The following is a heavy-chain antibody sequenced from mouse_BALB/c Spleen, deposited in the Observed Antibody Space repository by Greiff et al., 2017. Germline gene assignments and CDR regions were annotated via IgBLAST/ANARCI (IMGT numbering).Heavy chain of an antibody. Sequence: EVKLMESGGGLVQPGGSRKLSCAASGFTFSSFGMHWVRQAPEKGLEWVAYISSGSSTIYYADTVKGRFTISRDNPKNTLFLQMTSLRSEDTAMYYCARSTTGFAYWGQGTLVTVSA. CDR3: ARSTTGFAY. V-gene: IGHV5-17*02. CDR1: GFTFSSFG. J-gene: IGHJ3*01. CDR2: ISSGSSTI. D-gene: IGHD1-1*01.